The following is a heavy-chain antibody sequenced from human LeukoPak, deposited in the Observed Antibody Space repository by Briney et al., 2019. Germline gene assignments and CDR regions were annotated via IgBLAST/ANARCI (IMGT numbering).Heavy chain of an antibody. CDR1: GGSISSHY. CDR3: ARATDYYYDSSGYYLDY. Sequence: SETLSLTCTVSGGSISSHYWSWLRQPPGKGLEWIGYIYYSGSTNYNPSLKSRVTISVDTSKNQFSLKLSSVTAADTAVYYCARATDYYYDSSGYYLDYWGQGTLVTVSS. J-gene: IGHJ4*02. CDR2: IYYSGST. V-gene: IGHV4-59*11. D-gene: IGHD3-22*01.